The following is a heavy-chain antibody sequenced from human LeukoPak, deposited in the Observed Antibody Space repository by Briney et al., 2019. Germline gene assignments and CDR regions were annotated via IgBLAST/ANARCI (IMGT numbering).Heavy chain of an antibody. D-gene: IGHD3-22*01. Sequence: PGGSLRLSCAASGFTFSSYEMNWVRQAPGKGLEWVSYISSSGSTIYYADSVKGRFTISRDNSKNTLYLQMNSLRAEDTAVYYCARTPTMIVVVITWYFDYWGQGTLVTVSS. V-gene: IGHV3-48*03. CDR3: ARTPTMIVVVITWYFDY. CDR1: GFTFSSYE. CDR2: ISSSGSTI. J-gene: IGHJ4*02.